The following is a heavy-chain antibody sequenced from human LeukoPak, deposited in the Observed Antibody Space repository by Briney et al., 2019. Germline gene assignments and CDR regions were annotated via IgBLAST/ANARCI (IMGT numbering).Heavy chain of an antibody. J-gene: IGHJ4*02. V-gene: IGHV3-7*01. D-gene: IGHD3-3*01. CDR3: ARDLGYDFWSGYLDSYFDY. CDR1: GGSFSGYY. CDR2: IKQDGSEK. Sequence: ETLSLTCAVYGGSFSGYYWSWVRQAPGKGLEWVANIKQDGSEKYYVDSVKGRFTISRDNAKNSLYLQMNSLRAEDTAVYYCARDLGYDFWSGYLDSYFDYWGQGTLVTVSS.